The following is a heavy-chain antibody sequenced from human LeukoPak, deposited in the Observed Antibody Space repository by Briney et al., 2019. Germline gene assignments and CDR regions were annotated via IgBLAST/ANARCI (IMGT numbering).Heavy chain of an antibody. CDR1: GGTFSSYA. CDR3: ARDYEPYSSGWYYYY. Sequence: ASVKVSCKASGGTFSSYAISWVRQAPGQGLEWMGWISAYNGNTNYAQKLQGRVTMTTDTSTSTAYMELRSLRSDDTAVYYCARDYEPYSSGWYYYYWGQGTLVTVSS. D-gene: IGHD6-19*01. V-gene: IGHV1-18*01. CDR2: ISAYNGNT. J-gene: IGHJ4*02.